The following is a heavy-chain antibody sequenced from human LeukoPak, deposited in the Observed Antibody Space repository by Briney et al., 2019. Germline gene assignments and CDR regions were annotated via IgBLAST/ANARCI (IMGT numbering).Heavy chain of an antibody. J-gene: IGHJ4*02. V-gene: IGHV3-21*01. Sequence: GGSLRLSCAASGFSFSSYTMNWVREAPGKGPAWVSIISSSSSYIYYADSVKGRFTISRDNAKNALYLQMNSLRVEDTAVYYCARDGRCGGDCYASWRQGTLVTVSS. CDR1: GFSFSSYT. D-gene: IGHD2-21*02. CDR3: ARDGRCGGDCYAS. CDR2: ISSSSSYI.